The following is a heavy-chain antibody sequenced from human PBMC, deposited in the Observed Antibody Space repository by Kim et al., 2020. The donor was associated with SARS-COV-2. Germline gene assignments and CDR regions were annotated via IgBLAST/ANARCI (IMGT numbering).Heavy chain of an antibody. V-gene: IGHV1-18*01. D-gene: IGHD1-26*01. J-gene: IGHJ4*02. Sequence: QKLQGRVTMTTDTSTSTAYMELRSLRSDDTAVYYCARGHFVSYRTYFDYWGQGTLVTVSS. CDR3: ARGHFVSYRTYFDY.